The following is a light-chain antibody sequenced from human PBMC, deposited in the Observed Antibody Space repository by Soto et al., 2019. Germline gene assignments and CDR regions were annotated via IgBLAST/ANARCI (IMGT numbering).Light chain of an antibody. CDR3: QQYGSSPPALT. CDR2: GAS. CDR1: QSVSSSY. J-gene: IGKJ3*01. Sequence: EIVLTQSPGTLSLSPGERATLSCRASQSVSSSYLAWYQQKPGQAPRLLIYGASSRATGIPDRFSGSGSGTDFTLTISRLEPEDFAVYYCQQYGSSPPALTFCPGTKVDIK. V-gene: IGKV3-20*01.